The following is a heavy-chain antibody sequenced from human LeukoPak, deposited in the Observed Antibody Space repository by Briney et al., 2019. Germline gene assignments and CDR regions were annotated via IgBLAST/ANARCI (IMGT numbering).Heavy chain of an antibody. Sequence: GGSLRLSCAASGSTFSTYWMTWVRQAPGKGLEWVANIKEDGSDKYYVDSVKGRFTISRDNAKNSLYLQMNSLRAEDSAMYYCARERYDFWNGYYPFDYWGQGALVTVSS. J-gene: IGHJ4*02. D-gene: IGHD3-3*01. CDR2: IKEDGSDK. V-gene: IGHV3-7*01. CDR1: GSTFSTYW. CDR3: ARERYDFWNGYYPFDY.